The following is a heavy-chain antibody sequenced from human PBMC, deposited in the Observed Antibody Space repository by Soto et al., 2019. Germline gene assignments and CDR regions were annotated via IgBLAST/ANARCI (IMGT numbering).Heavy chain of an antibody. D-gene: IGHD6-13*01. Sequence: SETLSLTCTVSGGSISSSSYYWGWIRQPPGKGLEWIGSIYYSGSTYYNPSLKSRVTISVDTSKNQFSLKLSSVTAADTAVYYCARSGYSSSWYYYYYMDVWGKGTTVTVSS. CDR2: IYYSGST. CDR1: GGSISSSSYY. J-gene: IGHJ6*03. V-gene: IGHV4-39*01. CDR3: ARSGYSSSWYYYYYMDV.